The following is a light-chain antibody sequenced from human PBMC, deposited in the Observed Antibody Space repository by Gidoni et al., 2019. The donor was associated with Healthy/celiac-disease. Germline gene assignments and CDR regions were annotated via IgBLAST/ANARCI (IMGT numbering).Light chain of an antibody. CDR3: QQYNSYPWT. Sequence: QMTQSPSTLSASVGDRVTITCRASQSISSWLAWYQQKPGKAPKLLIYKASSLESGVPSRFSGSGSGTEFTLTISSLQPDDFATYYCQQYNSYPWTFGQGTKVEIK. CDR2: KAS. CDR1: QSISSW. J-gene: IGKJ1*01. V-gene: IGKV1-5*03.